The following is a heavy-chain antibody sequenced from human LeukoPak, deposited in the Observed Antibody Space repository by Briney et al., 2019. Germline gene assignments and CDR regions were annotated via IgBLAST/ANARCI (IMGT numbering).Heavy chain of an antibody. Sequence: GGSLRLSCAASGFTFSSYAMSWVRQAPGKGLEWVSAISGSGGSTYYADSVEGRFTISRDNSKNTLYLQMDSLRVDDTAVYYCAKAGYCSSTTCSAIHYWGQGTLVTVSS. CDR1: GFTFSSYA. CDR3: AKAGYCSSTTCSAIHY. CDR2: ISGSGGST. V-gene: IGHV3-23*01. J-gene: IGHJ4*02. D-gene: IGHD2-2*01.